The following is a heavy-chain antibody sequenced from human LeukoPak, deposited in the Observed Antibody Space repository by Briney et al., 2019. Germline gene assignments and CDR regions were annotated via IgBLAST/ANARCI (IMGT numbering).Heavy chain of an antibody. Sequence: GGSLRLSCAASAFTFSSYSMNWVRQAPGKGLEWVSSISGTGTYIYSADSVKGRFTISRDNAKNSLYLQMNSLRAEDTAVYFCARDRTSGSYYTGHAFDIWGQGTMVTVSS. CDR2: ISGTGTYI. D-gene: IGHD1-26*01. V-gene: IGHV3-21*01. CDR1: AFTFSSYS. CDR3: ARDRTSGSYYTGHAFDI. J-gene: IGHJ3*02.